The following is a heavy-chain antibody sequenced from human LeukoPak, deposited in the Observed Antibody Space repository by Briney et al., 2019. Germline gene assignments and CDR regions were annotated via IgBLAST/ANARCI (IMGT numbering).Heavy chain of an antibody. J-gene: IGHJ4*02. D-gene: IGHD5-24*01. Sequence: GGSLRLSCAASGFTFSNAWMSWVRQAPGKGLEWVGRIKSKTDGGTTDYAAPVKGRFTISRDDSKNTLYLQMNSLKTEDTAVYYCTTSRGNSRDGCNFRRLDDYWGQGTLVTVSS. CDR3: TTSRGNSRDGCNFRRLDDY. CDR2: IKSKTDGGTT. V-gene: IGHV3-15*01. CDR1: GFTFSNAW.